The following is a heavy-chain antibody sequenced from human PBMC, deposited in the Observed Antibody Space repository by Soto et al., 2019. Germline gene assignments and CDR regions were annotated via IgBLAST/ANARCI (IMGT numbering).Heavy chain of an antibody. D-gene: IGHD5-18*01. Sequence: SETLSLTCTVSGGSISSYYWSWIRQPPGKGLEWIGYIYYSGSTNYNPSLKSRVTISVDTSKNQFSLKLSSVTAADAAVYYCARVDTAMVTPDYWGQGTLVTV. J-gene: IGHJ4*02. CDR2: IYYSGST. CDR1: GGSISSYY. V-gene: IGHV4-59*01. CDR3: ARVDTAMVTPDY.